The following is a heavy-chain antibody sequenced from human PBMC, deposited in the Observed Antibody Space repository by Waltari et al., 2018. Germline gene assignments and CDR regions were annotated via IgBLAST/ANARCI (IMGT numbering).Heavy chain of an antibody. Sequence: QVQLQESGPSLLKPSETLSLICTVSGGSISGFYWSWVRQPPGKGLDWIGYIYYTGSTNFNPSPKSRGTMSVDTSKTQFSLKLSSVTAADTAFYYCARGGGGDWEWFDPWGQGTLVTVSS. D-gene: IGHD2-21*02. CDR3: ARGGGGDWEWFDP. CDR1: GGSISGFY. V-gene: IGHV4-59*01. J-gene: IGHJ5*02. CDR2: IYYTGST.